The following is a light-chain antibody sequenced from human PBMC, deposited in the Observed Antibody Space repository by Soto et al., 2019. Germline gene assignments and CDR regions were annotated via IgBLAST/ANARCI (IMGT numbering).Light chain of an antibody. CDR1: QSVSIN. V-gene: IGKV3-15*01. Sequence: EIVMTQSPATLSVSPGERATLSCRASQSVSINLAWYQQKPGQAPRLSIYGASTRATGIPARFSGSGSGTEFTLTISSLQSEDFAVYYCQQYNNWPLSFGPGTKVDIK. CDR3: QQYNNWPLS. J-gene: IGKJ3*01. CDR2: GAS.